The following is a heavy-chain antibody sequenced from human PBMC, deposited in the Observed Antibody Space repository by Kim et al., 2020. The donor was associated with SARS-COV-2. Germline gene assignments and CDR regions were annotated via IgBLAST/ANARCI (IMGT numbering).Heavy chain of an antibody. CDR2: IYPGDSDT. J-gene: IGHJ6*02. CDR3: ARQGLRYFDWLPHYYGMDV. D-gene: IGHD3-9*01. Sequence: GESLKISCKGSGYSFTSYWIGWVRQMPGKGLEWMGIIYPGDSDTRYSPSFQGQVTISADKSISTAYLQWSSLKASDTAMYYCARQGLRYFDWLPHYYGMDVWGQGTTVTVSS. V-gene: IGHV5-51*01. CDR1: GYSFTSYW.